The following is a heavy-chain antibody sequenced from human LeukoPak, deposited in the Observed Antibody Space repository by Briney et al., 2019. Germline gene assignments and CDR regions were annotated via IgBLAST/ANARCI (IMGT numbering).Heavy chain of an antibody. Sequence: GASLRVSCAASGFTFSSYAMSWVRQAPGKGLEWVSAISGSGGRTYYADSVKGRFTISRDNSKNTLYLQMNSLRAEDTAVYYCAKVVEEFLPLWGQGTLVTVSS. CDR1: GFTFSSYA. V-gene: IGHV3-23*01. CDR2: ISGSGGRT. J-gene: IGHJ4*02. D-gene: IGHD3-16*01. CDR3: AKVVEEFLPL.